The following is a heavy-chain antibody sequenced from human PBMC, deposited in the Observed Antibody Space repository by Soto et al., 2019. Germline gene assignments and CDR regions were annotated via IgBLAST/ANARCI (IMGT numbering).Heavy chain of an antibody. V-gene: IGHV4-59*08. CDR3: ARPRRSGYYPAFDY. CDR1: GGSISSYY. Sequence: PSETLSLTCTVSGGSISSYYWSWIRQPPGKGLEWIGYIYYSGSTNYNPSLKSRVTISVDTSKNQFSLKLSSVTAADTAVYYCARPRRSGYYPAFDYWGQGTLVTVS. CDR2: IYYSGST. J-gene: IGHJ4*02. D-gene: IGHD3-3*01.